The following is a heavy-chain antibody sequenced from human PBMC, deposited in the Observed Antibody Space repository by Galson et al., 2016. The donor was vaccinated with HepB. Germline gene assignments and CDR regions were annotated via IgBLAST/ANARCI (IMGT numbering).Heavy chain of an antibody. CDR2: ISIYSGDT. D-gene: IGHD2-15*01. J-gene: IGHJ4*02. Sequence: SVKVSCKASGYSFATYNIIWVRQAPGQGLEWMGWISIYSGDTDYSQKFQGRVTMTTDTSTTTASMELRSLTSDDTGVYYCARATYSHFDYWGQGALLSVSS. CDR3: ARATYSHFDY. CDR1: GYSFATYN. V-gene: IGHV1-18*04.